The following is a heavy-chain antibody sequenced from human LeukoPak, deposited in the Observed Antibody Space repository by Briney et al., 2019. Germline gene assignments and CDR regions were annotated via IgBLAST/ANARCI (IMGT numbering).Heavy chain of an antibody. CDR2: INPNSGGT. J-gene: IGHJ5*02. V-gene: IGHV1-2*02. Sequence: ASVKVSCKASGGTFSSYAISWVRQAPGQGLEWMGWINPNSGGTNYAQKFQGRVTMTRDTSISTAYMELSRLRSDDTAVYYCARDRSSSWYNWFDPWGQGTLVTVSS. CDR3: ARDRSSSWYNWFDP. CDR1: GGTFSSYA. D-gene: IGHD6-13*01.